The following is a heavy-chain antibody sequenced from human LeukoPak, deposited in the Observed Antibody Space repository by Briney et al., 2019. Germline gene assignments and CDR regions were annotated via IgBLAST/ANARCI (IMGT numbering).Heavy chain of an antibody. Sequence: SVKVSCKASGCTFSSYAISWVRQAPGQGLEWMGGIIPIFGTANYAQKLQGRVTMTTDTSTSTAYMELRSLRSDDTAVYYCVVIIAAAGTGILDWGQGTLVTVSS. J-gene: IGHJ4*02. V-gene: IGHV1-69*05. CDR2: IIPIFGTA. D-gene: IGHD6-13*01. CDR1: GCTFSSYA. CDR3: VVIIAAAGTGILD.